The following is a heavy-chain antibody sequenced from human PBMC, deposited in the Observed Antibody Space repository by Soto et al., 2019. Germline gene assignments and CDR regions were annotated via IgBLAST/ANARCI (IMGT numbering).Heavy chain of an antibody. D-gene: IGHD3-3*01. J-gene: IGHJ4*02. CDR2: VSAYNGNT. CDR3: ARDKYDFWSGSTRTVI. Sequence: GASVKVSCKASGYTFTSYGISWVRQAPGQGLEWMGWVSAYNGNTNYAQKLQGRVTMTTDTSTSSAYMELRSLRSDDTAVYYCARDKYDFWSGSTRTVIWGQGTPVTVSS. CDR1: GYTFTSYG. V-gene: IGHV1-18*04.